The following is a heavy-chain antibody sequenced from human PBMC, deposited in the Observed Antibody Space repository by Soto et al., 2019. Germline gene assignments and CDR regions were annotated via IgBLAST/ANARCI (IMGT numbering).Heavy chain of an antibody. CDR3: AKDLDYDILTELNWFDP. J-gene: IGHJ5*02. V-gene: IGHV3-23*01. Sequence: PGGSLRLSCAASGFTFSSYAMSWVLQAPGKGLEWVSAISGSGGSTYYADSVKGRFTISRDNSKNTLYLQMNSLRAEDTAVYYCAKDLDYDILTELNWFDPWGQGTLVNAPQ. D-gene: IGHD3-9*01. CDR1: GFTFSSYA. CDR2: ISGSGGST.